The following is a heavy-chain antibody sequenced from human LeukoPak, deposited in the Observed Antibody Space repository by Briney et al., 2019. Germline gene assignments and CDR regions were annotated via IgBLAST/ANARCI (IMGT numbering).Heavy chain of an antibody. V-gene: IGHV4-4*08. J-gene: IGHJ2*01. D-gene: IGHD2-15*01. CDR2: INSSGRT. Sequence: PSETLSFTCTVSSGESMSNYYRTWIRQSPGKGLEWIGYIAYINSSGRTNYNPSLKSRISISIDTSKNQISLNVSSVTAADTAMYYCARPARHCSGGSPTPDWYFDLWGRGTLVTVSS. CDR3: ARPARHCSGGSPTPDWYFDL. CDR1: SGESMSNYY.